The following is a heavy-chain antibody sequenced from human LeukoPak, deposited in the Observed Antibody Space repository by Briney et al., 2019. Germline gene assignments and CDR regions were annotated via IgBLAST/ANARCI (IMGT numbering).Heavy chain of an antibody. CDR1: GVTFSNFA. V-gene: IGHV3-23*01. J-gene: IGHJ4*02. CDR2: ISDSGDKT. Sequence: GGSLRLSCAASGVTFSNFAVSWVRQAPGKGLECVSAISDSGDKTDYADSVRGRFTIYRDNSKDTLYLQMNSLGAADTAVYYCAKDGGGYCNNSSCWGQGTLVTVSS. CDR3: AKDGGGYCNNSSC. D-gene: IGHD2-2*01.